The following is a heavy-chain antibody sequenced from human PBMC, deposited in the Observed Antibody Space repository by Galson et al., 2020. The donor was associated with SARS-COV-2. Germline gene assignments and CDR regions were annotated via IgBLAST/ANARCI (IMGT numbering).Heavy chain of an antibody. CDR3: IKDMTPGGADV. V-gene: IGHV3-9*01. CDR2: IMWSGDPI. CDR1: GFIFNEHA. D-gene: IGHD4-17*01. Sequence: GGSLRLSCVGSGFIFNEHAMHWVRQVPGKGLEWVSGIMWSGDPIDYADSVKGRFTISRDDAKNALYLQMNSLRPDDTALYFCIKDMTPGGADVWCQGTTVTVSS. J-gene: IGHJ6*02.